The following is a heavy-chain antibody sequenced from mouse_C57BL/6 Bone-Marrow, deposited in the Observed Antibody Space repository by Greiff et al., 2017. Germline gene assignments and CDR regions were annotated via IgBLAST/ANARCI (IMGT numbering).Heavy chain of an antibody. D-gene: IGHD2-3*01. J-gene: IGHJ2*01. Sequence: QVQLQQPGAELVRPGTSVKLSCKASGYTFTSYWMHWVKQRPGQGLEWIGVIDPSDSYTNYNQKFKGKATLTVDTSSSTAYMQLSSLTSEDSAVYYCARGTDGYWADYWGQGTTLTVSS. CDR2: IDPSDSYT. CDR3: ARGTDGYWADY. CDR1: GYTFTSYW. V-gene: IGHV1-59*01.